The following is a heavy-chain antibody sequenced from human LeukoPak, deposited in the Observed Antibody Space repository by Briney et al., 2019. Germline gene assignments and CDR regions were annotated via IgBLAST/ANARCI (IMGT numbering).Heavy chain of an antibody. CDR3: ARDSVLAAGTGYFDY. Sequence: GGSLRLSCAASGFTFSSYSMNWVRQAPGKGLEWVSYISSSSSYIYYADSVKGRFTISRDNAKNSLYLQMNSLRAEDTAVYYCARDSVLAAGTGYFDYWGQGTLVTVSS. D-gene: IGHD6-13*01. CDR1: GFTFSSYS. V-gene: IGHV3-21*01. CDR2: ISSSSSYI. J-gene: IGHJ4*02.